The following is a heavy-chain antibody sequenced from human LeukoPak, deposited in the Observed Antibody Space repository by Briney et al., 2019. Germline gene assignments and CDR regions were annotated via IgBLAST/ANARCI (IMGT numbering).Heavy chain of an antibody. J-gene: IGHJ4*02. D-gene: IGHD1-26*01. Sequence: VSRIKYDASSTSYADSVKGRFTISRDNAKNTLYLQMNSLRAEDTAVYYCDRGATYAYYQDYWGQGTLVTVSS. CDR2: IKYDASST. CDR3: DRGATYAYYQDY. V-gene: IGHV3-74*01.